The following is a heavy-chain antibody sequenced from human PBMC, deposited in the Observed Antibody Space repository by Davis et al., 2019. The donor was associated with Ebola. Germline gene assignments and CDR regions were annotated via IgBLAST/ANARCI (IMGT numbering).Heavy chain of an antibody. D-gene: IGHD3-10*01. Sequence: ASVKVSCKASGYSFTSCDINWVRQATGQGLEWMGWMNPNSGNTGYAQKFQGRVTITRDTSASTAYMELSSLRSEDTAVYYCARLERGYWGQGTLVTVSS. V-gene: IGHV1-8*01. CDR3: ARLERGY. CDR1: GYSFTSCD. J-gene: IGHJ4*02. CDR2: MNPNSGNT.